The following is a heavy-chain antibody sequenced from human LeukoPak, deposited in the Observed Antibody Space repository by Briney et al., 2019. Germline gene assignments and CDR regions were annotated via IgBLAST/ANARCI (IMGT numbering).Heavy chain of an antibody. D-gene: IGHD6-19*01. Sequence: ASVKVSCKASGYIFTSYDISWVRQAAGQGPEWMGWINPNSGYTGYAQNFQGRVTITRSSSENTAFMELSSLRSEDTAVYYCARSSGWTHFDYWGQGTLVTVYS. CDR3: ARSSGWTHFDY. CDR2: INPNSGYT. J-gene: IGHJ4*02. V-gene: IGHV1-8*01. CDR1: GYIFTSYD.